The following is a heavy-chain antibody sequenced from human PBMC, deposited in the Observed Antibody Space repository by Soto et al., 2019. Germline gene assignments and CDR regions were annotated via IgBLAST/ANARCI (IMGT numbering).Heavy chain of an antibody. CDR1: GFTFSSYA. CDR3: AKDPYFVVGATTFDY. Sequence: GGSLRLSCAASGFTFSSYAMSWVRQAPGKGLEWVSAISGSGGSTYYADSVKGRFTISRDNSKNTLYLQMNSLRAEDTAVYYCAKDPYFVVGATTFDYWGQGTLVTVSS. V-gene: IGHV3-23*01. J-gene: IGHJ4*02. CDR2: ISGSGGST. D-gene: IGHD1-26*01.